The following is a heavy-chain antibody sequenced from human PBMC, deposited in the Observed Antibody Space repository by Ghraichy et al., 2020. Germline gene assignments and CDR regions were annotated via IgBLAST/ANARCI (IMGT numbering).Heavy chain of an antibody. CDR1: GGSISSGGYY. D-gene: IGHD5-12*01. V-gene: IGHV4-31*03. J-gene: IGHJ5*02. CDR2: IYYSGST. CDR3: AQTLRLQFDP. Sequence: SETLSLTCTVSGGSISSGGYYWSWIRQHPGKGLEWIGYIYYSGSTYYNPSLKSRVTISVDTSKNQFSLKLSSVTAADTAVYYCAQTLRLQFDPWGQGTLVTVSS.